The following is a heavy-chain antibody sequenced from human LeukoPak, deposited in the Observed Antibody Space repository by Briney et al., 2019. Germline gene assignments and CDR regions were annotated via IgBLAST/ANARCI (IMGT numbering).Heavy chain of an antibody. CDR1: GGSISSGTYY. Sequence: SETLSLTCTVSGGSISSGTYYCAWNRQPPGKGPEWIGTIHYSGDTYYNPSLKSRVTISVDPPKKQFFLNLSPVTAADTAVYYCARLGGYYDPPGYWGQGTLVTVSS. CDR2: IHYSGDT. D-gene: IGHD3-22*01. J-gene: IGHJ4*02. CDR3: ARLGGYYDPPGY. V-gene: IGHV4-39*01.